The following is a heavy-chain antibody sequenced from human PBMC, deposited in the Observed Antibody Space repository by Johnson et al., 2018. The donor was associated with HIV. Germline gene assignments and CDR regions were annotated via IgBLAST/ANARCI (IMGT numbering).Heavy chain of an antibody. CDR2: ISSSVSTI. CDR1: GFTFSNYG. J-gene: IGHJ3*01. D-gene: IGHD6-19*01. Sequence: VQLVESGGGVVQPGRSLRLSCAAFGFTFSNYGVHWVRQAPGKGLEWVSYISSSVSTIYYADSVTGRFTVSRDNPKNMMYLQMNSLSGEDIAQYYCVRDQGSGWPTNAFDFWGQGTKVTVSS. CDR3: VRDQGSGWPTNAFDF. V-gene: IGHV3-48*01.